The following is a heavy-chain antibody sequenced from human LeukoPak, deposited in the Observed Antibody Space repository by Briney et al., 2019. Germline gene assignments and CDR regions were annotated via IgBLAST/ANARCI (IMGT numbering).Heavy chain of an antibody. CDR1: GFTFSSYG. Sequence: GGSLRLSCAASGFTFSSYGMHWVRQAPGKGLEWVAVIWYDGSNEYYADSVKGRFTISRDNSKNTLYLQMNSLRAEDTAVYYCARAVGPFDFWGPGTIVIVSS. V-gene: IGHV3-33*01. J-gene: IGHJ3*01. CDR3: ARAVGPFDF. CDR2: IWYDGSNE.